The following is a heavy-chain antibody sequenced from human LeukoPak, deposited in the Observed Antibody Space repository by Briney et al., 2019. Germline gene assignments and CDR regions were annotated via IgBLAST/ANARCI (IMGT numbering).Heavy chain of an antibody. J-gene: IGHJ5*02. V-gene: IGHV3-69-1*01. CDR1: GYTFSSYA. CDR2: ISSNNNI. Sequence: GGSLRLSCVGSGYTFSSYAMNWFRQAPGKGLEEVSSISSNNNIYYADSVKSRFTISRDNAKNSLSLHMNSLRGEDTAVYYCGREDCNNVRCYGASDAWGQGTLVTVSS. D-gene: IGHD2-2*01. CDR3: GREDCNNVRCYGASDA.